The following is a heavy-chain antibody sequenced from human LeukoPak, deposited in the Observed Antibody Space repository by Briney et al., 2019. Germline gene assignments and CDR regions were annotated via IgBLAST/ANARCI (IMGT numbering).Heavy chain of an antibody. CDR3: AKGSGWEMSYYYYYMDV. CDR2: ISSSSSTI. CDR1: GFIFSSYS. D-gene: IGHD1-26*01. J-gene: IGHJ6*03. V-gene: IGHV3-48*01. Sequence: GGSLRLSCAASGFIFSSYSMNWVRQAPGKGLEWVSFISSSSSTIYYADSVKGRFTISRDNSKNTLYLQMNSLRAEDTAVYYCAKGSGWEMSYYYYYMDVWGKGTTVTISS.